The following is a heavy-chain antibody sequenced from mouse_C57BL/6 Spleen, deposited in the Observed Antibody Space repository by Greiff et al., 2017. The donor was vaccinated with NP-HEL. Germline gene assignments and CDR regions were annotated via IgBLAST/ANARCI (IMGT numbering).Heavy chain of an antibody. Sequence: VQLQQPGAELVMPGASVKLSCKPSGYTFTSYWMHWVKQRPGQGLEWIGEIDPSDSYTNYNQKFKGKSTLTVDKSSSTAYMQLSSLTSEDSAVYYCAAYGSSSPFAYWGQGTLVTVSA. CDR1: GYTFTSYW. CDR3: AAYGSSSPFAY. D-gene: IGHD1-1*01. J-gene: IGHJ3*01. CDR2: IDPSDSYT. V-gene: IGHV1-69*01.